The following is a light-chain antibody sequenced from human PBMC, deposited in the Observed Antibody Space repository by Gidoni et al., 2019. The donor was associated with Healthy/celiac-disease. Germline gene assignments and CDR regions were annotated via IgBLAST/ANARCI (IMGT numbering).Light chain of an antibody. CDR3: QQRSNWPLT. Sequence: IVLTQSPATLSLSPGERATLSCRASQSVSSYLAWYQQKPGQAPRLLIYDASNRATGIPARFRGRGSGTDFTLTISSLEPEDFAVYYCQQRSNWPLTFGGGTKVEIK. J-gene: IGKJ4*01. V-gene: IGKV3-11*01. CDR2: DAS. CDR1: QSVSSY.